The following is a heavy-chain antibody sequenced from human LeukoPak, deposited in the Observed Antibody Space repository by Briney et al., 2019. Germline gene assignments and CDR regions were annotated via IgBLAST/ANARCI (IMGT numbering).Heavy chain of an antibody. J-gene: IGHJ6*03. CDR2: ITSNGGST. V-gene: IGHV3-64*01. Sequence: GGSLRLSCAASGFTFSSYAMHWVRQAPGKGLQYVSAITSNGGSTYYANSVKGRFTISRDNSKNTLYLQMGSLRAEDMAVYFCARGRDVVVPAEPAYYSSMDVWGKGTTVTVSS. CDR3: ARGRDVVVPAEPAYYSSMDV. D-gene: IGHD2-2*01. CDR1: GFTFSSYA.